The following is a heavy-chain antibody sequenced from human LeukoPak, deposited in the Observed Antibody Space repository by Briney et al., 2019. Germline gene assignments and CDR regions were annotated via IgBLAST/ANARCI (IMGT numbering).Heavy chain of an antibody. V-gene: IGHV4-34*01. J-gene: IGHJ6*03. CDR3: ARQRSDIVATIYYYYYYYMDV. D-gene: IGHD5-12*01. CDR1: GGSLSGYY. Sequence: PSETLSLTCAVYGGSLSGYYWSWIRQPPGKGLEWIGEITHSGSTNYNPSLKSRVTISVDTSKNQFSLKLSSVTAADTAVYYCARQRSDIVATIYYYYYYYMDVWGKGTTVTISS. CDR2: ITHSGST.